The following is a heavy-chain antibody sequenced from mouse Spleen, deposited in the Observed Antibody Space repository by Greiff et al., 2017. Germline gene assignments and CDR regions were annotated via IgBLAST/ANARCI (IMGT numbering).Heavy chain of an antibody. J-gene: IGHJ4*01. Sequence: EVKLQESGPGLVKPSQSLSLTCSVTGYSITSGYYWNWIRQFPGNKLEWMGYISYDGSNNYNPSLKNRISITRDTSKNQFFLKLNSVTTEDTATYYCAREGKTIGAMDYWGQGTSVTVSS. V-gene: IGHV3-6*01. D-gene: IGHD2-14*01. CDR3: AREGKTIGAMDY. CDR1: GYSITSGYY. CDR2: ISYDGSN.